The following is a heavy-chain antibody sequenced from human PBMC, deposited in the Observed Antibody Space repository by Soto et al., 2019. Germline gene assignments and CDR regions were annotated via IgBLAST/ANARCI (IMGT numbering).Heavy chain of an antibody. V-gene: IGHV3-23*01. CDR3: ATLTKYDILTGFYPC. Sequence: PGGSLRLSCEASEFTFTTYAMTWVRQAPGKGLEWVSSIRGSGGSTYYADSVKGRFTISRDNSKSTLYFQMNSLRAEDTAVYYCATLTKYDILTGFYPCWGQGT. D-gene: IGHD3-9*01. CDR2: IRGSGGST. CDR1: EFTFTTYA. J-gene: IGHJ4*02.